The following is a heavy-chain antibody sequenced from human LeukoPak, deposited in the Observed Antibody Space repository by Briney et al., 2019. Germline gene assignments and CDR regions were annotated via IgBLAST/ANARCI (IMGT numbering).Heavy chain of an antibody. CDR3: ARADYGYGD. J-gene: IGHJ4*02. D-gene: IGHD5-18*01. CDR1: GFIVSNNY. CDR2: IYPDGRT. V-gene: IGHV3-53*01. Sequence: PGGSLRLSCAASGFIVSNNYMSWVRQAPGKGLEWVSVIYPDGRTYYADSVKGRFTISRDNPKNTLYLQMNSLRVGDTAVYYCARADYGYGDWGQRTLVTVSS.